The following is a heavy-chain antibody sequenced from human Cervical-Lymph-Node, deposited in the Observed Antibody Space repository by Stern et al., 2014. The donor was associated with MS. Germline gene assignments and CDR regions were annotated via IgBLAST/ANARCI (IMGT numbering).Heavy chain of an antibody. CDR3: ARDPSRFGDNGYLDF. Sequence: VQLVESGGGLVQPGKSLRLSCAASGFTFSSFAMHWVRQAPGQGLQWLAVISHDGTNKYYAASVKGRFTISTDKSNNAVYLQISSLRLDDTAVYFCARDPSRFGDNGYLDFWGQGTLVTVSS. V-gene: IGHV3-30-3*01. D-gene: IGHD3-10*01. CDR2: ISHDGTNK. J-gene: IGHJ4*02. CDR1: GFTFSSFA.